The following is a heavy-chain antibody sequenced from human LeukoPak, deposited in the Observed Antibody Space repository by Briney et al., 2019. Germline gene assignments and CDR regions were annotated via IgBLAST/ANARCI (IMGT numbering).Heavy chain of an antibody. CDR2: MKPNSGNT. CDR3: ARHAGRGIVVSIMGNYFDY. V-gene: IGHV1-8*01. J-gene: IGHJ4*02. Sequence: ASVKVSCKASGYTLTSYDINWVRQATGQGLEWMGWMKPNSGNTGYAQKFQGRVTMTRNTSISTAYMELSSLRSEDTAVYYCARHAGRGIVVSIMGNYFDYWGQGTLVTVSS. CDR1: GYTLTSYD. D-gene: IGHD3-22*01.